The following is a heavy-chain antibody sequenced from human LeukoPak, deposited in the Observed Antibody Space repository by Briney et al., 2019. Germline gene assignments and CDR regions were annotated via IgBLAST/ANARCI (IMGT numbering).Heavy chain of an antibody. D-gene: IGHD2-2*01. J-gene: IGHJ5*02. CDR2: IIPILGIA. V-gene: IGHV1-69*02. Sequence: SVKVSCKASGGTFSSYTISWVRRAPGQGLEWMGRIIPILGIANYAQKFQGRVTITADKSTSTAYMELSSLRSEDTAVYYCARGSTANWFDPWGQGTLVTVSS. CDR3: ARGSTANWFDP. CDR1: GGTFSSYT.